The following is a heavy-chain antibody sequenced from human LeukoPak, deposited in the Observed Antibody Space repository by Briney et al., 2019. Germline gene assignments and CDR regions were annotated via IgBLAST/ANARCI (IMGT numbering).Heavy chain of an antibody. V-gene: IGHV1-2*02. CDR2: INPNSGGT. J-gene: IGHJ3*02. CDR1: GYTFTGYY. CDR3: ARAPYYYGSGSYYHDAFDI. D-gene: IGHD3-10*01. Sequence: ASVKVSCKASGYTFTGYYMHWVRQAPGQGLEWMGWINPNSGGTNYAQKFQGRVTMTRDTSISTAYMELSRLRSDDTVVYYCARAPYYYGSGSYYHDAFDIWGQGTMVTVSS.